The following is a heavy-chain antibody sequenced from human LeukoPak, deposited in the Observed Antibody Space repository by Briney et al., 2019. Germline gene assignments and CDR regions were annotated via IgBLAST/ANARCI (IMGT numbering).Heavy chain of an antibody. CDR2: IYTSGSA. J-gene: IGHJ6*03. V-gene: IGHV4-4*07. CDR3: ARGNVGNRNYYYYMDV. CDR1: GVSFSSYF. Sequence: SETLSLTCTVSGVSFSSYFWSWVRHPAGGGLEWIGRIYTSGSANYNPSLKSRVTISVDESKNQFSLNVNSVTAADTAVYYCARGNVGNRNYYYYMDVWGKGTTVIVSS.